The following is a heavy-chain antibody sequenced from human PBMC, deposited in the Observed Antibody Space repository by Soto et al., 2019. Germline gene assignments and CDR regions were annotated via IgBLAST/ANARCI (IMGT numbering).Heavy chain of an antibody. J-gene: IGHJ4*02. CDR3: ARESEDLTSNFDY. CDR1: GFTFTRYS. Sequence: PGGSLRLSCAASGFTFTRYSMNWVRQDPGKGLEWVSSISSTTNYLYYGDSMKGRFTISRDNAKNSLYLEMNSLRAEDTAVYYCARESEDLTSNFDYWGQGTLVTVSS. V-gene: IGHV3-21*06. CDR2: ISSTTNYL.